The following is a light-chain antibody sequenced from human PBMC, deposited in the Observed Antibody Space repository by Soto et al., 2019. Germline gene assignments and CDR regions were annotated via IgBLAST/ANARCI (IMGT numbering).Light chain of an antibody. CDR2: DVT. V-gene: IGLV2-14*01. CDR3: SSYTNRRTIV. J-gene: IGLJ2*01. CDR1: SSDVGGYNY. Sequence: QSALTQPASVSGSPGQSITISCTGTSSDVGGYNYVSWYQQHPGKAPKLMIYDVTNRPSGVSNRFSGSKSGNTASLTISELQAEDEADYYCSSYTNRRTIVFGGGTKLTVL.